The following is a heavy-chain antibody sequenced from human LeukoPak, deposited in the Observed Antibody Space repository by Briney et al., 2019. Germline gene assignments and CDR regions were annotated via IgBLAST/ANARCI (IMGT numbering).Heavy chain of an antibody. CDR3: AMKGIAVAGTADY. CDR1: GFTFSSYA. Sequence: GGSLRLSCAASGFTFSSYAMSWVRQAPGKGLEWVSAISGSGGSTYYADSVKGRFTISRDNSKNTLYLQTNSLRAEDTAVYYCAMKGIAVAGTADYWGQGTLVTVSS. CDR2: ISGSGGST. J-gene: IGHJ4*02. D-gene: IGHD6-19*01. V-gene: IGHV3-23*01.